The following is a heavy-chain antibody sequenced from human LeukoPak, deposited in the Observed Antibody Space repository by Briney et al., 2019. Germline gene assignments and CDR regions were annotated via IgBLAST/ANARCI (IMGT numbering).Heavy chain of an antibody. J-gene: IGHJ3*02. Sequence: GGSLRLSXAASGFTFSDYYMSWICQAPGKGLEWVSYISSGSGSTIYYADSVKGRFTISRDNAKNSLYLQMNSLRAEDTAVYYCARSWVPPFDIWGQGTMVTVSS. V-gene: IGHV3-11*04. CDR1: GFTFSDYY. CDR2: ISSGSGSTI. CDR3: ARSWVPPFDI. D-gene: IGHD1-1*01.